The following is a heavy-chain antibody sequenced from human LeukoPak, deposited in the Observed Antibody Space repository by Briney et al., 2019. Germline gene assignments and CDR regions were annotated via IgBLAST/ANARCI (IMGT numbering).Heavy chain of an antibody. CDR3: AKGSYYDSSGSFYFDY. V-gene: IGHV3-23*01. CDR2: INGGGGGT. Sequence: PGGSLRLSCAASGFIFSSYAMSWVRQAPGKGLEWVSGINGGGGGTYYADSVKGRFTVSRDNSKNTLYLQMNSLRAEDTAVYYCAKGSYYDSSGSFYFDYWGQGTLVTVSS. J-gene: IGHJ4*02. CDR1: GFIFSSYA. D-gene: IGHD3-22*01.